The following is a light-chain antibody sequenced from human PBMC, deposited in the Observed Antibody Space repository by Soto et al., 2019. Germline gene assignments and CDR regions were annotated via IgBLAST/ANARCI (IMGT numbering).Light chain of an antibody. Sequence: QLVLTQPRSLSGSPGQSVTISCTGTSGDVGGYNYVAWYQQRAGEAPELMIYDVTKRPSGVPDRFSGSKSGNTAFLTISGLQAEDEADYYCCSCAGSYLWVFGGGTKLTVL. V-gene: IGLV2-11*01. CDR2: DVT. J-gene: IGLJ3*02. CDR1: SGDVGGYNY. CDR3: CSCAGSYLWV.